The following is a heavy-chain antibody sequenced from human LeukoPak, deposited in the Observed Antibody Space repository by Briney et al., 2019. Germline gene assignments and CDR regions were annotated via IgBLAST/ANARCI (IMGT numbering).Heavy chain of an antibody. CDR2: IYSSGST. D-gene: IGHD3-3*01. V-gene: IGHV4-4*07. CDR3: ARGVPYYDFWSGYFYYFDY. Sequence: SETLSLTCTVSGGSISSYYWSWIRQPAGKGLEWIGHIYSSGSTNYNPSLKSRVTMSADTSKNQFSLRLSSVTAADTAVYYCARGVPYYDFWSGYFYYFDYWGQGTLVTVSS. CDR1: GGSISSYY. J-gene: IGHJ4*02.